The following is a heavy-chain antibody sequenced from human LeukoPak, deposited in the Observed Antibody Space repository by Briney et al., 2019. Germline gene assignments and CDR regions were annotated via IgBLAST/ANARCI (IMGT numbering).Heavy chain of an antibody. CDR2: IYYSGST. CDR3: ARGGLWLIYYFDY. J-gene: IGHJ4*02. V-gene: IGHV4-39*01. Sequence: SETLSLTCTVSGGSISSSSYYWGWIRQPPGKGLEWIGSIYYSGSTYYNPSLKSRVTISVDTSKNQFSLKLSSVTAADTAVYYCARGGLWLIYYFDYWDQGTLVTVSS. D-gene: IGHD5-18*01. CDR1: GGSISSSSYY.